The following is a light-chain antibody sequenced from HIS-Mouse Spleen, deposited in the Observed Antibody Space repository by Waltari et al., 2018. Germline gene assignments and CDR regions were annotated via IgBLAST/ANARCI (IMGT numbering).Light chain of an antibody. V-gene: IGLV3-19*01. Sequence: SSELTQDPAVSVALGQTVRITCPGDSLRRYYARWYQQKPGQAPVLFIYGKHNRPSGIPDRFSGSSSGNTASLTITGAQAEDEADYYCNSRDSSGNHVVFGGGTKLTVL. CDR3: NSRDSSGNHVV. CDR1: SLRRYY. CDR2: GKH. J-gene: IGLJ2*01.